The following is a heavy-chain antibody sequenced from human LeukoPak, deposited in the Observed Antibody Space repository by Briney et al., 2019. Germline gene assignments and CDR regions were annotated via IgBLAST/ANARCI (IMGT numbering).Heavy chain of an antibody. D-gene: IGHD3-10*01. CDR2: IILIFGTA. Sequence: ASVKVSCKASGGTFSSYAISWVRQAPGQGLEWMGGIILIFGTANYAQKFQGRVTITADESTSTAYMELSSLRSEDTAVYYCARFNEWREPMVRGVITWFDPWGQGTLVTVSS. J-gene: IGHJ5*02. CDR3: ARFNEWREPMVRGVITWFDP. CDR1: GGTFSSYA. V-gene: IGHV1-69*13.